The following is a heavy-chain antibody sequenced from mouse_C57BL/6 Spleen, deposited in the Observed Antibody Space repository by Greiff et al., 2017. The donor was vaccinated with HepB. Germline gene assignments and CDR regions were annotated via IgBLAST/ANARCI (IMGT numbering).Heavy chain of an antibody. V-gene: IGHV1-64*01. D-gene: IGHD3-1*01. Sequence: VQLQQPGAELVKPGASVKLSCKASGYTFTSYWMHWVKQRPGQGLEWIGMIHPNSGSTNYNEKFKSKATLTVDKSSSTAYMQLSSLTSEDSAVYYWSRRADTWYFDVWGTGTTVTVSS. CDR2: IHPNSGST. CDR1: GYTFTSYW. J-gene: IGHJ1*03. CDR3: SRRADTWYFDV.